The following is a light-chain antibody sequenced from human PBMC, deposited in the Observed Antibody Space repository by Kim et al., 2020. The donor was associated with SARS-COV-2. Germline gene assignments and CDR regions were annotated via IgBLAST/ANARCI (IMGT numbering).Light chain of an antibody. CDR1: NIRSKN. Sequence: SYELTQPLSVSVALGQTARITCTEDNIRSKNVHWYQQKPGQAPVVVIYRDSMRPSGFLERFSGSNSGNTATLTITSAQAGDEADYYCQVWDAATVAFGGGTQLTVL. CDR3: QVWDAATVA. CDR2: RDS. J-gene: IGLJ2*01. V-gene: IGLV3-9*01.